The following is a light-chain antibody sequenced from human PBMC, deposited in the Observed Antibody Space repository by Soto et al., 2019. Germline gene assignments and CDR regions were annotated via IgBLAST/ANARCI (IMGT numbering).Light chain of an antibody. Sequence: QSALTQPASVSGSPGQSITISCTGTSSDVGGYNYVSWYQQHPGKAPKLMIYEVSNRPSGVSNRFSGSKSGNTASLTISALQAEDEADYFCSSSTSSDTPLFGGGTKLTVL. J-gene: IGLJ2*01. CDR2: EVS. V-gene: IGLV2-14*01. CDR3: SSSTSSDTPL. CDR1: SSDVGGYNY.